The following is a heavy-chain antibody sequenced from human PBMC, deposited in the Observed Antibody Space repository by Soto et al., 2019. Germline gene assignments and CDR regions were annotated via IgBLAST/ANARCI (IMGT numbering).Heavy chain of an antibody. Sequence: QVQLQQWGAGLLKPSETLSLTCAVYGGSFSGYYWSWIRQPPGKGLEWIGEINHSGSTNYNPSLKSRVTISVDTSKNQFSLKLSSVTAAETAVYYCARRKGYGDSRKHYYYYYMDVWGKGTTVTVSS. J-gene: IGHJ6*03. V-gene: IGHV4-34*01. D-gene: IGHD4-17*01. CDR2: INHSGST. CDR3: ARRKGYGDSRKHYYYYYMDV. CDR1: GGSFSGYY.